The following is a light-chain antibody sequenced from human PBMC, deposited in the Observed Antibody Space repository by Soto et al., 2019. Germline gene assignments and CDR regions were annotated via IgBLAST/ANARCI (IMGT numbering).Light chain of an antibody. V-gene: IGKV3-20*01. J-gene: IGKJ4*01. CDR1: LSVSSSY. CDR2: GAS. CDR3: QQYGSSPT. Sequence: EIVLTQSPGTLSLSPGERATLSCRASLSVSSSYLAWYQHKRGQAPRLLVYGASSRATGIPDRFSGSGSGTDFTLTISRLEPADSAVYYCQQYGSSPTFGGGTRVEIK.